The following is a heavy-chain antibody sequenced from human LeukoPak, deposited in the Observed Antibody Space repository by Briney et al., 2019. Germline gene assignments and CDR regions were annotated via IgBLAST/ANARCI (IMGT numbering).Heavy chain of an antibody. CDR1: GFTFKIHG. Sequence: PGGSLRLSCAASGFTFKIHGMNWVRQAPGKGLEWVSGIGPSGTNTYYAASVKGRFTISRDNAKNSLYLQMNSLRAEDTAVYYCARVRSPSGSYFEFDYWGQGTLVTVSS. D-gene: IGHD1-26*01. V-gene: IGHV3-21*01. J-gene: IGHJ4*02. CDR3: ARVRSPSGSYFEFDY. CDR2: IGPSGTNT.